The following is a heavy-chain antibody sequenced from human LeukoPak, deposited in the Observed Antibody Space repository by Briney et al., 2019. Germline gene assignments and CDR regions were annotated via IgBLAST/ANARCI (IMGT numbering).Heavy chain of an antibody. CDR2: IGGSDGTT. D-gene: IGHD2-15*01. CDR3: AKGLVVNDNYFDN. Sequence: GGSLRLSCAASGFSLRTYAMNWVRQVPGKGLEWVSSIGGSDGTTYYAASVKGRFTISSDFSTNTVSLQMNSLRAEDTAVYFCAKGLVVNDNYFDNWGQGTLVTVPS. J-gene: IGHJ4*02. CDR1: GFSLRTYA. V-gene: IGHV3-23*01.